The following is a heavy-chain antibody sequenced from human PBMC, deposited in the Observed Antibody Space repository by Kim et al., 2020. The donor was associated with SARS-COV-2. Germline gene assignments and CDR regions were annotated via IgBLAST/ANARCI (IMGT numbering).Heavy chain of an antibody. V-gene: IGHV5-51*01. CDR2: YPAYSNP. J-gene: IGHJ4*02. CDR3: ARIGDY. D-gene: IGHD2-15*01. Sequence: YPAYSNPRYSPSFQGQVTISADTSIRTAYLQWSSLKASDTAMYYCARIGDYWGQGTLVTVSS.